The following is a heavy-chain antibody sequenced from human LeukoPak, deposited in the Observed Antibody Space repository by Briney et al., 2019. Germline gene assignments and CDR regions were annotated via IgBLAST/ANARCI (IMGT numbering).Heavy chain of an antibody. V-gene: IGHV3-23*01. CDR3: AKGTYYHTSGTSSTETFGEN. Sequence: PGGSLRPSCAASGFTFSSYAMSWVRQAPGKGLEWVSVISGGGSRTYYAASVKGRFTISRDNSENTLYLQMNSLRADDTAVYYCAKGTYYHTSGTSSTETFGENWGQGTLVTVSS. J-gene: IGHJ4*02. CDR1: GFTFSSYA. CDR2: ISGGGSRT. D-gene: IGHD3-10*01.